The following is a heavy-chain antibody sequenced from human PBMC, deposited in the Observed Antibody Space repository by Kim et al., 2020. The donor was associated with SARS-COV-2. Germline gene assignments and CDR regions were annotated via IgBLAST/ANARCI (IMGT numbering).Heavy chain of an antibody. CDR2: IYSGGST. Sequence: GGSLRLSCAASGFTVSSNYMSWVRQAPGKGLEWVSVIYSGGSTYYADSVKGRFTISRDNSKNTLYLQMNSLRAEDTAGYYCARDATDYGDYWSGYYYGMDVWGQGTTVTVSS. J-gene: IGHJ6*02. CDR1: GFTVSSNY. D-gene: IGHD4-17*01. CDR3: ARDATDYGDYWSGYYYGMDV. V-gene: IGHV3-66*01.